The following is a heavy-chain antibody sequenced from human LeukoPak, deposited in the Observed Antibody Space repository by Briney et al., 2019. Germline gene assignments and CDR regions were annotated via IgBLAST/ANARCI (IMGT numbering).Heavy chain of an antibody. CDR2: IYYSGST. CDR3: ARDRSFDY. V-gene: IGHV4-59*01. CDR1: GGSISSYY. J-gene: IGHJ4*02. Sequence: SETLSLTCTVSGGSISSYYWSWIRQPPGKGLEWIGYIYYSGSTNYNPSLKSRVTISVDTSKNQFSLKLSSVTAADTAVYYCARDRSFDYWGQGTLVTVSS.